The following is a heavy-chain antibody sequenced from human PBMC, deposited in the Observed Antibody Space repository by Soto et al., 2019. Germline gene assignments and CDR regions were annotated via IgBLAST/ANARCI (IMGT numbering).Heavy chain of an antibody. D-gene: IGHD6-13*01. CDR1: GFTFSNAW. V-gene: IGHV3-15*07. CDR3: ARDRLKYSSSWSRFYYYYGMDV. CDR2: IKSKTDGGTT. Sequence: PGGSLRLSCAASGFTFSNAWMNWVRQAPGKGLEWVGRIKSKTDGGTTDYAAPVKGRFTISRDNSKNTLYLQMNSLRAEDTAVYYCARDRLKYSSSWSRFYYYYGMDVWGQGTTVTVSS. J-gene: IGHJ6*02.